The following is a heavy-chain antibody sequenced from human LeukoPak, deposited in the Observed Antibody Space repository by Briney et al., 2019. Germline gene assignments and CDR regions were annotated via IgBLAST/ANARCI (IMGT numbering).Heavy chain of an antibody. J-gene: IGHJ4*02. CDR2: MSYSGTT. Sequence: SETLSLTCTVSGGSISSSGTYWGAIRPPPGKGLEWIGSMSYSGTTYCNPSLKSRVTISVDTSKNQFSLRLSSLTAADTAVYYCARSGYSFLVDYWGQGTLVTVSS. CDR3: ARSGYSFLVDY. D-gene: IGHD5-18*01. CDR1: GGSISSSGTY. V-gene: IGHV4-39*01.